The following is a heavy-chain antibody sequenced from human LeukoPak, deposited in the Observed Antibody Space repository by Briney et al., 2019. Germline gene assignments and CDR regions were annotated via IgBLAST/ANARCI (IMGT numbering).Heavy chain of an antibody. Sequence: GGSLRLSCAASGFTFSSYGMLWVRQAPGKGLEWVAVIWYDGSTKYYADSVKGRFTISRDNSKNTLYLQMNSLRAEDTAVYYCARDPNYYGSGSYEEYYFDYWGQGTLVTVSS. CDR1: GFTFSSYG. CDR2: IWYDGSTK. CDR3: ARDPNYYGSGSYEEYYFDY. V-gene: IGHV3-33*01. D-gene: IGHD3-10*01. J-gene: IGHJ4*02.